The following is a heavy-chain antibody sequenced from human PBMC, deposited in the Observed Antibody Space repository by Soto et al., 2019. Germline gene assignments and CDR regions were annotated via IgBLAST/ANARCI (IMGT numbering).Heavy chain of an antibody. Sequence: SVKVSCKASGGTFSSYAISWVRQAPGQGREWMGGIIPIFGTANYAQKFQGRVTITADESTSTAYMELSSLRSEDTAVYYCARENSGYDYANFDHWGQGTLVTVSS. CDR1: GGTFSSYA. V-gene: IGHV1-69*13. CDR3: ARENSGYDYANFDH. CDR2: IIPIFGTA. J-gene: IGHJ4*02. D-gene: IGHD5-12*01.